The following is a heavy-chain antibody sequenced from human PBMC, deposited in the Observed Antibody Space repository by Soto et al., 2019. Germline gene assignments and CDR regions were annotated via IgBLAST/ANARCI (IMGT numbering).Heavy chain of an antibody. Sequence: RGESLKISFKGSGYSFTSYWISWVRQMPGKGLEWMGRIDPSDSYTNYSPSFQGHVTISADNSISTAYLQWSSLKASDTAMYYCARHSSTKDYYYYGMDVWGQGTTVTVSS. CDR2: IDPSDSYT. D-gene: IGHD2-2*01. J-gene: IGHJ6*02. CDR1: GYSFTSYW. CDR3: ARHSSTKDYYYYGMDV. V-gene: IGHV5-10-1*01.